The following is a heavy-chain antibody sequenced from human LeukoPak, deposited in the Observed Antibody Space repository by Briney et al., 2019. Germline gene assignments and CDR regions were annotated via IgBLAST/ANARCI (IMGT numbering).Heavy chain of an antibody. CDR3: ARSGSGWFDY. CDR1: GFSVRSNF. CDR2: IYAGGDT. J-gene: IGHJ4*02. D-gene: IGHD6-19*01. Sequence: GGSLRLSCAASGFSVRSNFMSWVRQAPGEGLEWVSVIYAGGDTYYADSVKGRFTISRDNFKNTVYLQMNSLRAEDTGMYYCARSGSGWFDYWGQGTLVTVS. V-gene: IGHV3-53*01.